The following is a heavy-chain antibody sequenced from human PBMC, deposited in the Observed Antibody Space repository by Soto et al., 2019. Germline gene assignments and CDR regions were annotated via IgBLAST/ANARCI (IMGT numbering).Heavy chain of an antibody. CDR2: ISSSGSTI. D-gene: IGHD4-17*01. CDR3: ARSQGDYGDRYYYYYMDV. Sequence: QVQLVESGGGLVRPGGSLRLSCAASGFTFSDYYMSWIRQAPGKGLEWVSYISSSGSTIYYADSVEGRFTISRDNAKNSLYLQLNSLRAEDTAVYYCARSQGDYGDRYYYYYMDVWGQGTTVTVSS. J-gene: IGHJ6*03. V-gene: IGHV3-11*01. CDR1: GFTFSDYY.